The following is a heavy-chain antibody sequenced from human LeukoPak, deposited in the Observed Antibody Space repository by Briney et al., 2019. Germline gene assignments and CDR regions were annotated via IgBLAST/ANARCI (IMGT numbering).Heavy chain of an antibody. J-gene: IGHJ4*02. CDR2: IYSGGST. Sequence: GGSLRLSCAASGFTVSSNYMSWVRQAPGKGLEWVSVIYSGGSTYYADSVKGRFTISRDNSKNTLYLLMNSLRAEDTAVYYCARGDSVGYCSSTSCRTDYFDYWGQGTLVTVSS. CDR1: GFTVSSNY. V-gene: IGHV3-66*02. D-gene: IGHD2-2*01. CDR3: ARGDSVGYCSSTSCRTDYFDY.